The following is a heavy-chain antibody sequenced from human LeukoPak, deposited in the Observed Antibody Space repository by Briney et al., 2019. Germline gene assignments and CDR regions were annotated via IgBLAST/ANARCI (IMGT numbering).Heavy chain of an antibody. CDR2: IYYSGST. V-gene: IGHV4-59*08. Sequence: PSETLSLTCTVSVAPFRGTNGTGSGRPPGRGWKGMGNIYYSGSTNYNPSLKSRVTISVDTSKNQFSLKLSSVTAADTAVYYCARHGYSSGWYPDYFDYWGQGTLVTVSS. CDR3: ARHGYSSGWYPDYFDY. D-gene: IGHD6-19*01. J-gene: IGHJ4*02. CDR1: VAPFRGT.